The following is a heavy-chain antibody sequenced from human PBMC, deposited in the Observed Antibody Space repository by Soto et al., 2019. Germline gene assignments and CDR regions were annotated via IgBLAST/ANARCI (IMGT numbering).Heavy chain of an antibody. V-gene: IGHV4-31*03. CDR1: GVSISSGDSH. J-gene: IGHJ4*02. CDR2: ISHSGRT. Sequence: QVQLQESGPGLVQPSQTLSLTCNVSGVSISSGDSHWNWIRQVPGKGLEWIGAISHSGRTSYKSWRTSNNTYLKSRVTLPPDPPRNHFSLRLTSVTAADTAVYFCARGPEQFQILWPFALSWLDSWSQGTLVTVSS. D-gene: IGHD2-15*01. CDR3: ARGPEQFQILWPFALSWLDS.